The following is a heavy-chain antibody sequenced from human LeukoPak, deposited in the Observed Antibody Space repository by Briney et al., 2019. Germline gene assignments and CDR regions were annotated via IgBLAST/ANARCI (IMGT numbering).Heavy chain of an antibody. D-gene: IGHD2-2*01. Sequence: GGSLRLSCAASGFTFSSYSMNWVRQAPGKGLEWVSSISSSSSYIYYAESVKGRFTISRDNAKNSLYLQMNSLRAEDTAVYYCARGSPAANIDYWGQGTLVTVSS. V-gene: IGHV3-21*01. CDR3: ARGSPAANIDY. CDR1: GFTFSSYS. CDR2: ISSSSSYI. J-gene: IGHJ4*02.